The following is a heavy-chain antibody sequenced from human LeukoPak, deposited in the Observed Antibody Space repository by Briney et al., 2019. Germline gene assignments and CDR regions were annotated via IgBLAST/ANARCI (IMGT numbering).Heavy chain of an antibody. CDR1: GFSFSNYA. V-gene: IGHV3-30*04. D-gene: IGHD3-16*01. CDR2: IIYDGSSK. CDR3: ARDPDLGVEFDY. Sequence: PGGSLRLSCAASGFSFSNYAMSWVRQAPGKGLEWVAVIIYDGSSKSYADSVKGRFTISRDNSRNTLYLQMNSLRAEDTAVYFCARDPDLGVEFDYWGQGTLVTVSS. J-gene: IGHJ4*02.